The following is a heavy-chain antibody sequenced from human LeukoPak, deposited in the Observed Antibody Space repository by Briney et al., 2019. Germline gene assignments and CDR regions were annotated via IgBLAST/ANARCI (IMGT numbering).Heavy chain of an antibody. D-gene: IGHD3-10*01. CDR1: GGSISSSNW. J-gene: IGHJ6*03. CDR2: IYHSGST. Sequence: PSGTLSLTCAVSGGSISSSNWWSWVRQPPGKGLEWIGEIYHSGSTNYNPSLKSRVTISVDTSKNQFSLKLSSVTAADTAVYYCARHTPAMVRGYPHYYYYYMDVWAKGPRSPSP. V-gene: IGHV4-4*02. CDR3: ARHTPAMVRGYPHYYYYYMDV.